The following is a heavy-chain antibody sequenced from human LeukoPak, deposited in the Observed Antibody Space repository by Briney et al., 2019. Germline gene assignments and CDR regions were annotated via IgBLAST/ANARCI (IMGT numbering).Heavy chain of an antibody. CDR1: GFNLTRHN. CDR3: AKAEATPKEGKTVTPKGNAFDI. Sequence: PGGSLRLSCEGSGFNLTRHNMDWFRQAPGKSLEWVSYISGSGNTVYYADSVRGRFTVSRDKAKNLMYLQMNSLRAEDTAVYYCAKAEATPKEGKTVTPKGNAFDIWGQGTMVTVSS. J-gene: IGHJ3*02. V-gene: IGHV3-48*01. D-gene: IGHD4-17*01. CDR2: ISGSGNTV.